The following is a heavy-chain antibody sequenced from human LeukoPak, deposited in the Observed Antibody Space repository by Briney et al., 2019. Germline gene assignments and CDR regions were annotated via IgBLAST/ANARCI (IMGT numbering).Heavy chain of an antibody. CDR2: IYYSGST. J-gene: IGHJ4*02. V-gene: IGHV4-39*01. Sequence: PSETLSLTCTVSGGSISSSSYYWGWIRQPAGKGLEWIGTIYYSGSTYYNPSLKSRVTLSVDTSKNQFSLKLSSVTAADTAVYYCARRVQQLGYFDYWGQGTLVTVSS. CDR3: ARRVQQLGYFDY. D-gene: IGHD6-13*01. CDR1: GGSISSSSYY.